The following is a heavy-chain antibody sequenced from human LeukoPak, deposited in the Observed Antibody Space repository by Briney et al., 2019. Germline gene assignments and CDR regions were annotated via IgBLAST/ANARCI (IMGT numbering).Heavy chain of an antibody. J-gene: IGHJ5*02. Sequence: SETLSLTCAVYGGSFSGYYWSWTRQPPGKGLEWIGEINHSGSTNYNPSLKSRVTISVDTSKNQFSLKLSSVTAADTAVYYCAGQTLGIAAAGTTAYNWFDPWGQGTLVTVSS. D-gene: IGHD6-13*01. CDR3: AGQTLGIAAAGTTAYNWFDP. V-gene: IGHV4-34*01. CDR1: GGSFSGYY. CDR2: INHSGST.